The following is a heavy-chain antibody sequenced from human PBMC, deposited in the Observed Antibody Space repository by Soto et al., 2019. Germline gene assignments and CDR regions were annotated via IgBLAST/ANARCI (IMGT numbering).Heavy chain of an antibody. D-gene: IGHD3-10*01. CDR3: ARGYGRNFAY. V-gene: IGHV4-34*01. J-gene: IGHJ4*02. CDR2: INHSGST. CDR1: GGSFSGYY. Sequence: QVQLQQWGAGLLKPSETLSLTCAVYGGSFSGYYWTWIRQPPGKGLEWIGEINHSGSTNYNPSLESGVTTSGDTSKNQFSLKRSSVPAADTAVYYCARGYGRNFAYWGQGTLVTVSS.